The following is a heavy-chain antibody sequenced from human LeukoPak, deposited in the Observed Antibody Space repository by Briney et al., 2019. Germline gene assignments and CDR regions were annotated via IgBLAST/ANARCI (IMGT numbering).Heavy chain of an antibody. CDR1: GFTFSSYG. CDR2: ISYDGSNK. D-gene: IGHD3-22*01. J-gene: IGHJ6*02. V-gene: IGHV3-30*18. CDR3: AKDSYYYDSSGHLPQAPGGMDV. Sequence: GRSLRLSCAASGFTFSSYGMHRVRQAPGKGLEWVAVISYDGSNKYYADSVKGRFTISRDNSKNTLYLQMNSLRAEDTAVYYCAKDSYYYDSSGHLPQAPGGMDVWGQGTTVTVSS.